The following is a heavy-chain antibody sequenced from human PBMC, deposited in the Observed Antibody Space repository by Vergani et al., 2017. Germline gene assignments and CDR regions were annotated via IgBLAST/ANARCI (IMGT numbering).Heavy chain of an antibody. CDR1: GFSFPGYA. Sequence: EVQLLESGGGLVQPGGSLRLSCEASGFSFPGYAMSWVRQAPGKGLEWVSGISWNSGAVDYADSVRGRFTISRDNAKNSLFLEMNSLRFEDTAVYFCTKGSVYYHDSAGHGYDPYTGVDLWGQGTLVTVSS. CDR2: ISWNSGAV. D-gene: IGHD5-12*01. CDR3: TKGSVYYHDSAGHGYDPYTGVDL. J-gene: IGHJ3*01. V-gene: IGHV3-9*01.